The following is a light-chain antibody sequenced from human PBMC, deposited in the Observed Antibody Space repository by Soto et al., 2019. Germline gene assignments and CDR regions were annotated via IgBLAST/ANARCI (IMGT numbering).Light chain of an antibody. Sequence: ETVLTQSPGTLSLSPGERATLSCRASQSVGGSLAWYQQRPGQAPRLLVYHTSNRATGIPDRFSASGSGTDFTLTISRLEPEDFAVYYCQQRSNWPPLTFGGGTKVDI. CDR2: HTS. V-gene: IGKV3-11*01. CDR3: QQRSNWPPLT. J-gene: IGKJ4*01. CDR1: QSVGGS.